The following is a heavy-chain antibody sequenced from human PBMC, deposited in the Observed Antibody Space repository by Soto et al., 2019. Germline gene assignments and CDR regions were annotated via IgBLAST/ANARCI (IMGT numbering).Heavy chain of an antibody. CDR3: ARVAVAGSDYGMDV. CDR1: GFTFSSYG. J-gene: IGHJ6*02. Sequence: QVQLVESGGGVVQPGRSLRLSCAASGFTFSSYGMHWVRQAPGKGLEWVAVIWNGGSNKYYADSMKGRFTISRDNSKNTLYLQMNSLRAEDTAVYYCARVAVAGSDYGMDVWGRGTTVTVSS. D-gene: IGHD6-19*01. CDR2: IWNGGSNK. V-gene: IGHV3-33*01.